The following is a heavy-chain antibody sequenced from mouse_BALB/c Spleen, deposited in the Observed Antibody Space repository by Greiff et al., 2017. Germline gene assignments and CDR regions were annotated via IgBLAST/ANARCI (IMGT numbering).Heavy chain of an antibody. D-gene: IGHD2-3*01. CDR3: ARSGDGYYPIAY. CDR1: GFTFSSFG. CDR2: ISSGSSTI. J-gene: IGHJ3*01. Sequence: DVMLVESGGGLVQPGGSRKLSCAASGFTFSSFGMHWVRQAPEKGLEWVAYISSGSSTIYYADTVKGRFTISRDNPKNTLFLQMTSLRSEDTAMYYCARSGDGYYPIAYWGQGTLVTVSA. V-gene: IGHV5-17*02.